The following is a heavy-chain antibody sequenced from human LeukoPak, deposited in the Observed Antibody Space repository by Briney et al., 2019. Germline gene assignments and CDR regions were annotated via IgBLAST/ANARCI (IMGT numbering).Heavy chain of an antibody. J-gene: IGHJ4*02. Sequence: PSETLSLTCAVSGGSISNYYWSWIRRPPGKGLEWIGYIYYSGRTNYNPSLKSRATISADTSKDQFSLKMSSVTAADTAVYYCAGEAKPAAGTQLDYWGQGALVTVSS. D-gene: IGHD6-13*01. CDR2: IYYSGRT. CDR3: AGEAKPAAGTQLDY. V-gene: IGHV4-59*01. CDR1: GGSISNYY.